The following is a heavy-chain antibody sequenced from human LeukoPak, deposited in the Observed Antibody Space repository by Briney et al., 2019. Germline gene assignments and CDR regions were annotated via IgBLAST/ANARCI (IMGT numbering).Heavy chain of an antibody. CDR3: ATWSLDSSGSNWYFDL. CDR2: ISSSSSSI. J-gene: IGHJ2*01. Sequence: GGSLRLSCAAFGFTFRSYSMNWVRQAPGKGLEWVSAISSSSSSIYYADSMKGRFTISRDNAKNLLYLQMSSLRADDTAVYYCATWSLDSSGSNWYFDLWGRGTLVTVSS. D-gene: IGHD3-22*01. V-gene: IGHV3-21*03. CDR1: GFTFRSYS.